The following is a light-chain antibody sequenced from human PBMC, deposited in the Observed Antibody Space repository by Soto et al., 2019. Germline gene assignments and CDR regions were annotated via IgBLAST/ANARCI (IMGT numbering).Light chain of an antibody. CDR1: SSDIGDYNF. CDR2: EVS. J-gene: IGLJ1*01. V-gene: IGLV2-14*01. Sequence: QSALTQPASVSGSPGQSITISCTGTSSDIGDYNFLSWYQQHPGKAPKLVIYEVSNRPSGVSNRFSGSKSGNTASLTISGLRAEDEADYYCTSFTSISTRVFGTGTKVTVL. CDR3: TSFTSISTRV.